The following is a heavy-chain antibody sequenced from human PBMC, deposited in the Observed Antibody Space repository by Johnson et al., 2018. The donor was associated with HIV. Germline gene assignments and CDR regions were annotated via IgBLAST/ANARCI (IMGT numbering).Heavy chain of an antibody. CDR3: ARKVVTADDAFDI. V-gene: IGHV3-64*01. J-gene: IGHJ3*02. Sequence: EVQLVESGGGLVKPGGSLRLSCAASGFRFNNNAMHWVRQAPGKGLEYVSAISSNGGSTYYANSVKGRFTISRDNSKNTLYLQMGSLRAEDMAVYYCARKVVTADDAFDIWGQGTMVTVSS. D-gene: IGHD2-21*02. CDR2: ISSNGGST. CDR1: GFRFNNNA.